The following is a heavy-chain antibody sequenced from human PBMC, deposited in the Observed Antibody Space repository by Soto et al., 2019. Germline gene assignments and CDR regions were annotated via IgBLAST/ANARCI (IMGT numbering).Heavy chain of an antibody. CDR3: ARSIAVAGTSPDY. D-gene: IGHD6-19*01. V-gene: IGHV1-46*01. Sequence: ASVKVSCTASGYTFTISYIHGVRQTPGQGLKWMGIINPSGGSTSYAQKFQGRVTMTRDTSTSTVYMELSSLRSEDTAVYYCARSIAVAGTSPDYWGQGTLVTVSS. CDR2: INPSGGST. J-gene: IGHJ4*02. CDR1: GYTFTISY.